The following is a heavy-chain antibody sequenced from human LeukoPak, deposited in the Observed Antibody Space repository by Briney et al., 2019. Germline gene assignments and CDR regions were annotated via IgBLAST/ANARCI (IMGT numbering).Heavy chain of an antibody. V-gene: IGHV1-8*01. D-gene: IGHD2/OR15-2a*01. J-gene: IGHJ4*02. CDR1: GYTFTSYD. CDR2: MNPNSGNT. CDR3: ARGAIVNGNRRPLLIYYFDY. Sequence: GASVKVSCKASGYTFTSYDINWVRQATGQGLEWMGWMNPNSGNTGYAQKFQGRVTMTRNTSISTAYMELSSLRSEDTAVYYCARGAIVNGNRRPLLIYYFDYWGQGTLVTVSS.